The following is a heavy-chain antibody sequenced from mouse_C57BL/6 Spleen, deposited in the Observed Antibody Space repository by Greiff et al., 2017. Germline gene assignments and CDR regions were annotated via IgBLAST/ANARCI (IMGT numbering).Heavy chain of an antibody. CDR1: GYTFTDYY. V-gene: IGHV1-26*01. CDR2: INPNNGGT. CDR3: ARRTYYSLFDY. J-gene: IGHJ2*01. D-gene: IGHD2-12*01. Sequence: VQLQQSGPELVKPGASVKISCKASGYTFTDYYMNWVKQSHGKSLEWIGDINPNNGGTSYNQKFKGKATFTVDKSSSTAYMELRSLTSEDSAVYYCARRTYYSLFDYWGQGTTLTVSS.